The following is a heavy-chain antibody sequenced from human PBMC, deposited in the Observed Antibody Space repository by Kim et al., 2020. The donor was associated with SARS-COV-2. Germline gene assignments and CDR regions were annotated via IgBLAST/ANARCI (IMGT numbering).Heavy chain of an antibody. CDR3: ARAVGHPPGGILTGYYKNYYYYRMDV. Sequence: SETLSLTCTVSGGSLSSYYWSWIRQPPGKGLEWVGYIYYSGSTASYNPSLNSRVTMSVDTPNNQFSLKLTSVTAADTAVYYCARAVGHPPGGILTGYYKNYYYYRMDVWGQGTTVTVS. V-gene: IGHV4-59*13. J-gene: IGHJ6*02. CDR2: IYYSGSTA. D-gene: IGHD3-9*01. CDR1: GGSLSSYY.